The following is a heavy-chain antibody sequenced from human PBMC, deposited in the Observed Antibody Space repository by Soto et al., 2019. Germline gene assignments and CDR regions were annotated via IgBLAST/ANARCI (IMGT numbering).Heavy chain of an antibody. D-gene: IGHD3-10*01. CDR2: ISDYNGNT. CDR1: GYTFSSYG. J-gene: IGHJ6*02. CDR3: AREGYYSGSGTYSPPRFYGMDV. Sequence: QAQLVQSGVEVKKAGASVKVSCKASGYTFSSYGISWARQAPGQGLEWMGWISDYNGNTQYAQKFQGRVFMTTDTATRTAYMELRGLRSDDTAVYFCAREGYYSGSGTYSPPRFYGMDVWCQGTTVTVSS. V-gene: IGHV1-18*01.